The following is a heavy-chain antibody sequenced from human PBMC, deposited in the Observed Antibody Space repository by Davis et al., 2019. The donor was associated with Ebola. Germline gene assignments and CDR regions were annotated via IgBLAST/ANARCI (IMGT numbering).Heavy chain of an antibody. J-gene: IGHJ6*02. CDR2: INSDGSST. CDR1: GFTFSSYW. CDR3: ARDVAYYDFWSGYYTTYYGMDV. D-gene: IGHD3-3*01. Sequence: GESLKISCAASGFTFSSYWMHWVRQAPGKGLVWVSRINSDGSSTSYADSVKGRFTISRDNAKNTLYLQMNSLRAEDTAVYYCARDVAYYDFWSGYYTTYYGMDVWGQGTTVTVSS. V-gene: IGHV3-74*01.